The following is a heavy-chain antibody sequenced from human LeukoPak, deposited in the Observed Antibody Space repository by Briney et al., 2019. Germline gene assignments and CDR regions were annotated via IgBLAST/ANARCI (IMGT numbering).Heavy chain of an antibody. D-gene: IGHD2-15*01. Sequence: SETLFLTCTVSGGSINNYWSWIRQPAGKGLEWIGRIYTRGSTNYNPSLKSRVTMSVDTSKNQFSLKLSSVTAADTAVYYCARGRYCSADICSGGDAFDIWGQGTMISVSS. CDR1: GGSINNY. J-gene: IGHJ3*02. CDR2: IYTRGST. V-gene: IGHV4-4*07. CDR3: ARGRYCSADICSGGDAFDI.